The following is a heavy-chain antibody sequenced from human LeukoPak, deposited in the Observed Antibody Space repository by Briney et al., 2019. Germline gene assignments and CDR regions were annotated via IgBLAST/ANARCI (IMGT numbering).Heavy chain of an antibody. CDR1: GFTFSSYA. V-gene: IGHV3-23*01. J-gene: IGHJ6*02. Sequence: GGSLRLSCAASGFTFSSYAMSWVRQAPGKGLEWVSAISGSGGSTYYADSVKGRFTISRDNSKNTLYLQMNSLRAEDTAVYYCAKARGYCSSTSCRSYYYYGMDVWGQGTTVTVSS. D-gene: IGHD2-2*01. CDR2: ISGSGGST. CDR3: AKARGYCSSTSCRSYYYYGMDV.